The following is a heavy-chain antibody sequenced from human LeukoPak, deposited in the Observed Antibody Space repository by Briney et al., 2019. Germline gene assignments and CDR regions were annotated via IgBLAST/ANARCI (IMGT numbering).Heavy chain of an antibody. D-gene: IGHD3-3*01. CDR3: ARVPRTERPVYYDFWSGYNPYYYGMDV. J-gene: IGHJ6*02. Sequence: ASVKVSCKASEYTFTGYYIHWVRQAPGQGLEWMGGIIPIFGTANYAQKFQGRVTITADESTSTAYMELSSLRSEDTAVYYCARVPRTERPVYYDFWSGYNPYYYGMDVWGQGTTVTVSS. V-gene: IGHV1-69*13. CDR1: EYTFTGYY. CDR2: IIPIFGTA.